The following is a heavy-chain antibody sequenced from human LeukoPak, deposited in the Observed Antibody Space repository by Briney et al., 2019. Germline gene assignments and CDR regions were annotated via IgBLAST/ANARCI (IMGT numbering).Heavy chain of an antibody. D-gene: IGHD2-2*01. CDR2: IIPIFGTA. V-gene: IGHV1-69*13. J-gene: IGHJ3*02. CDR3: ATDCSSTSCYVLTDAFDI. CDR1: GGTFSSYA. Sequence: SVKASCKASGGTFSSYAISWVRQAPGQGLEWMGGIIPIFGTANYAQKFQGRVTITADESTSTAYMELSSLRSEDTAVYYCATDCSSTSCYVLTDAFDIWGQGTMVTVSS.